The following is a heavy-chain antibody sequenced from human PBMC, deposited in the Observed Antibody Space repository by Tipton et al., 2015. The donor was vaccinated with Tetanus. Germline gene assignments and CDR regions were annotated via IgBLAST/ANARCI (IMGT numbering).Heavy chain of an antibody. J-gene: IGHJ4*02. CDR1: GFTFSSYS. CDR2: ISSSSSYI. Sequence: CAASGFTFSSYSMNWVRQAPGKGLEWVSSISSSSSYIYYADSVKGRFTISRDNAKNSLYLQMNSLRAEDTAVYYCARDKQQWLVFVDYWGQGTLVTVSS. D-gene: IGHD6-19*01. V-gene: IGHV3-21*01. CDR3: ARDKQQWLVFVDY.